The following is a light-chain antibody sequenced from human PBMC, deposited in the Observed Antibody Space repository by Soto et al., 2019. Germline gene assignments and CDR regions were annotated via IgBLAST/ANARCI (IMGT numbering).Light chain of an antibody. CDR1: SGHRTYS. Sequence: QSVLTQSPSASASLGASVNLTCTLTSGHRTYSIAWHQQQPERGPRFLMRLNSDGSHSKGDGIPDRFSGSSSGAERYLTISSLQSEDEADYYCQTWGRGIVVFGGGTQLTVL. J-gene: IGLJ2*01. CDR2: LNSDGSH. CDR3: QTWGRGIVV. V-gene: IGLV4-69*02.